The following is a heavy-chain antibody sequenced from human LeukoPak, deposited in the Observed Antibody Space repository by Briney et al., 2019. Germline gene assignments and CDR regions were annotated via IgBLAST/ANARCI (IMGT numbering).Heavy chain of an antibody. CDR1: GDSVSSNSAA. J-gene: IGHJ6*03. Sequence: SQTLSLTCAISGDSVSSNSAAWNWIRQSPSRGLEWLGRTYYRSKWYNDYAVSVKSRITINPDTSKNQFSLQLNSVTPEDTAVYYCARAHHGSSWSQTLNYYYYMDVWGKGTTVTISS. CDR3: ARAHHGSSWSQTLNYYYYMDV. CDR2: TYYRSKWYN. V-gene: IGHV6-1*01. D-gene: IGHD6-13*01.